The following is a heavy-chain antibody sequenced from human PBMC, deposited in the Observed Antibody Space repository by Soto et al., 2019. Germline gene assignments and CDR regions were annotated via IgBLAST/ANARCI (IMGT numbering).Heavy chain of an antibody. CDR1: GGSFSGYY. V-gene: IGHV4-34*01. CDR2: INHSGST. Sequence: QVQLQQWGAGLLKPSETLSLTCAVYGGSFSGYYWSWIRQPPGKGLEWIGEINHSGSTNYNPSLKSRVPISVDTSKNQCSLKLSSVTAADTAVYYCARGQGVVVPHAFDIWGQGAMVTVSS. J-gene: IGHJ3*02. CDR3: ARGQGVVVPHAFDI. D-gene: IGHD2-15*01.